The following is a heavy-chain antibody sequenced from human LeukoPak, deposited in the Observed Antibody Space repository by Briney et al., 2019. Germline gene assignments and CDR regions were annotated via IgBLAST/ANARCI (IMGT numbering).Heavy chain of an antibody. J-gene: IGHJ4*02. CDR2: IIPILGIA. CDR3: ATDPLFAAPSEVGY. CDR1: GGTFSSYA. Sequence: SVKVSCKASGGTFSSYAISWVRQAPGQGLEWMGRIIPILGIANYAQKFQGRVTITADKSTSTAYMELSSLRSEDTAVYYCATDPLFAAPSEVGYWGQGTLVTVSS. D-gene: IGHD6-13*01. V-gene: IGHV1-69*04.